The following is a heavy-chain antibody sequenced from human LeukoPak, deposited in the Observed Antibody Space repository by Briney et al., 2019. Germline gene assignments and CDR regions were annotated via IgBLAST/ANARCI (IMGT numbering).Heavy chain of an antibody. CDR3: AKGGTHYYRSGQYNWFDP. CDR2: ISGSGSGGAT. V-gene: IGHV3-23*01. D-gene: IGHD3-10*01. CDR1: GFTFDIHV. Sequence: PGGSLRLSCAASGFTFDIHVMTWARQAPGKGLEWVSSISGSGSGGATYYADSVKGRFTISRDNSKNTLYLQMNSLRVEDTAVYYCAKGGTHYYRSGQYNWFDPWGQGTLVTVSS. J-gene: IGHJ5*02.